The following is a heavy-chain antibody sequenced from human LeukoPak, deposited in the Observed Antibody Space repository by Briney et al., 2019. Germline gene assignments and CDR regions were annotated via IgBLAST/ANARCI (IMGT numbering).Heavy chain of an antibody. D-gene: IGHD6-13*01. Sequence: GGSLRLSCVASGFTFSSYGIDWVRQVPGKGLEWVAVIWYDGNNKYYADSVKGRFTISRDNSKNTLYLQMNSLRAEDTAVYYCARDRYSSRLEYFEYWGQGTLVTVSS. CDR2: IWYDGNNK. J-gene: IGHJ4*02. V-gene: IGHV3-33*01. CDR1: GFTFSSYG. CDR3: ARDRYSSRLEYFEY.